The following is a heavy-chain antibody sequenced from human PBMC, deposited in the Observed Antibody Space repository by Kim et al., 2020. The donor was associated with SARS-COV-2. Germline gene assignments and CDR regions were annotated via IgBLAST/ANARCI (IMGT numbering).Heavy chain of an antibody. CDR3: ARDYGGNSGGLY. Sequence: YYNPSLKSRVTISVDTSKNQFSLKLSSVTAADTAVYYCARDYGGNSGGLYWGQGTLVTVSS. J-gene: IGHJ4*02. D-gene: IGHD4-17*01. V-gene: IGHV4-31*02.